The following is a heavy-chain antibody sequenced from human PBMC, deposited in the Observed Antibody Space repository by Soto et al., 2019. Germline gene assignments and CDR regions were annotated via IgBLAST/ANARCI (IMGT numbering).Heavy chain of an antibody. D-gene: IGHD3-22*01. J-gene: IGHJ3*02. V-gene: IGHV3-11*01. CDR2: ISSSGSTI. CDR1: GFTFSDYY. Sequence: PGGSLRLSCAASGFTFSDYYMSLIRQAPGKGLEWVSYISSSGSTIYYADSVKGRFTISRDNAKNSLYLQMNSLRAEDTAVYYCARDQYYYDSSGYYYVPAFDIWGQGTMVTVSS. CDR3: ARDQYYYDSSGYYYVPAFDI.